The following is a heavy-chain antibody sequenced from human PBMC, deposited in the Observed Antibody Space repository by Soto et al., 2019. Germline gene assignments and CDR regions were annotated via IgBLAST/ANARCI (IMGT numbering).Heavy chain of an antibody. D-gene: IGHD2-2*02. Sequence: PGGFLRLSFAASGFTFSSYAMSWVRRAPGKGLEWVSAISGSGGSTYYADSVKGRFTISRDNSKNTLYLQMNSLRAEDTAVYYCAKIYCSSTSCYRPGWFDPWGQGTLVTVSS. J-gene: IGHJ5*02. CDR2: ISGSGGST. V-gene: IGHV3-23*01. CDR3: AKIYCSSTSCYRPGWFDP. CDR1: GFTFSSYA.